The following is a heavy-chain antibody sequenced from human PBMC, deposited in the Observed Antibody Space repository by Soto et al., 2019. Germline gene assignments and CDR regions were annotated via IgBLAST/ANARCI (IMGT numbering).Heavy chain of an antibody. CDR3: ARQVIVVVITTTWFDP. D-gene: IGHD3-22*01. CDR1: GGSIGSSSYY. J-gene: IGHJ5*02. Sequence: PSETLSLTCTVSGGSIGSSSYYWGGIRQPPGKGLEWIGSIYYSGSTYYNPSLKSRVTISVDTSKNQFSLKLSSVTAADTAVYYCARQVIVVVITTTWFDPWGQGTLLTVSS. V-gene: IGHV4-39*01. CDR2: IYYSGST.